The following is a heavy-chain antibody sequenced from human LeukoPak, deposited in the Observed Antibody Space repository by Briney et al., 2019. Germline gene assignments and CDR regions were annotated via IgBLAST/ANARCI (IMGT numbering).Heavy chain of an antibody. CDR2: IIPILGIA. V-gene: IGHV1-69*04. J-gene: IGHJ4*02. CDR3: ARGKVSKDSSGWYLDY. CDR1: GYTFTGYY. D-gene: IGHD6-19*01. Sequence: GASVKVSCKASGYTFTGYYMHWVRQAPGQGLEWMGRIIPILGIANYAQKFQGRVTITADKSTSTAYMELSSLRSEDTAVYYCARGKVSKDSSGWYLDYWGQGALVTVSS.